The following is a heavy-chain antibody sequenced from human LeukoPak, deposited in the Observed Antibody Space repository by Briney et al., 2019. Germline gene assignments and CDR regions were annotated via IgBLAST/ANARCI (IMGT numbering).Heavy chain of an antibody. CDR1: GFTYSNAW. V-gene: IGHV3-15*01. J-gene: IGHJ5*02. Sequence: GGSLRLSCAASGFTYSNAWMSWVRQAPGKGLEWVGRIKGKSDGGTTDYAAPVKGRFTISRDDSKNTLYLQMHSLKIEDTALYYCTTDRGVTDLPLFGHWGQGTLVAVSS. CDR3: TTDRGVTDLPLFGH. CDR2: IKGKSDGGTT. D-gene: IGHD3-10*01.